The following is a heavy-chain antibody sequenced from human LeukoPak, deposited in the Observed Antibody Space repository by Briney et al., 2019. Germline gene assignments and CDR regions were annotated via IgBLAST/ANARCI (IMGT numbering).Heavy chain of an antibody. V-gene: IGHV3-11*04. CDR2: ISRSGSTK. Sequence: GGSLRLSCAASGFTFSDYNMRWIRQAPGKGLEWVSSISRSGSTKYYADSVKGRFTISRDNSKNTLYLQMNSLRAEDTAVYYCARDQVGATGAFDYWGQGTLVTVFS. D-gene: IGHD1-26*01. CDR3: ARDQVGATGAFDY. J-gene: IGHJ4*02. CDR1: GFTFSDYN.